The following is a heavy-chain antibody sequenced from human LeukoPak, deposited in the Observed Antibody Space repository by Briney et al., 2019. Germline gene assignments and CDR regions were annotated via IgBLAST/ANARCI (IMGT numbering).Heavy chain of an antibody. D-gene: IGHD3-10*01. CDR2: IYYSGST. Sequence: SETLSLTCTVSGGSISSYYWSWIRQPPGKGLEWIGYIYYSGSTNYNPSLKSRVTISVDTSKNQFSLKLSSVTAADTAVYYCARILGTFMVRGANAYYFDYWGQGTLVTVSS. CDR3: ARILGTFMVRGANAYYFDY. J-gene: IGHJ4*02. CDR1: GGSISSYY. V-gene: IGHV4-59*01.